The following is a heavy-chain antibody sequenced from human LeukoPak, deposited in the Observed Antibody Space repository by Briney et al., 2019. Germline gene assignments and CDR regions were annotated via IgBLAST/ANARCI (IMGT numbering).Heavy chain of an antibody. D-gene: IGHD1-26*01. V-gene: IGHV1-69*05. CDR3: ARDPRGGSLNWFDP. CDR1: GGTFSSYA. Sequence: SVKVSCKASGGTFSSYAISWVRQAPGQGLEWMGGIIPIFGTANYAQKFQGRVTITTDESTSTAYMELSSRRSEDTAVYYCARDPRGGSLNWFDPWGQGTLVTVSS. J-gene: IGHJ5*01. CDR2: IIPIFGTA.